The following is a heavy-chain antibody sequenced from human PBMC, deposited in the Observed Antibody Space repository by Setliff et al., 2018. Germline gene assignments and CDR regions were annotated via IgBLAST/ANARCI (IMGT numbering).Heavy chain of an antibody. Sequence: ASVKVSCKASGYTFTSYGIGWVRQAPGQGLEWMGWISAYNGNTNYAQKLQGRVTMTTDTSTSTAYMELRSLRSDDTAVYYCARDRIITMIVAPMSPLHDAFDIWGQGTMVTVSS. CDR1: GYTFTSYG. V-gene: IGHV1-18*01. J-gene: IGHJ3*02. CDR2: ISAYNGNT. D-gene: IGHD3-22*01. CDR3: ARDRIITMIVAPMSPLHDAFDI.